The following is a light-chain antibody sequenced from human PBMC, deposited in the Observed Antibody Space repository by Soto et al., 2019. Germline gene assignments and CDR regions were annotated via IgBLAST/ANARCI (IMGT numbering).Light chain of an antibody. V-gene: IGKV3-20*01. CDR2: GAS. CDR1: PSVSRSY. J-gene: IGKJ1*01. CDR3: QQYGSSSWT. Sequence: EIVWTQSPGTLSLSPGERATLSGRASPSVSRSYLAWYQKKPRQPPRLLIYGASSRATGLPDRFSGSASGTDFHLTISRLEAEDFAVYYCQQYGSSSWTFGQGTKVDIK.